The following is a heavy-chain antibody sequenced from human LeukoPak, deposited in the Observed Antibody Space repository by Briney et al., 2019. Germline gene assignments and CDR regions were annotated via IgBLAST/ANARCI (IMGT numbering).Heavy chain of an antibody. CDR3: ARGSSGYYCDHFQT. J-gene: IGHJ1*01. CDR1: GVTFSNFW. CDR2: IKQDGIEK. V-gene: IGHV3-7*01. Sequence: PGGSLRLSCAASGVTFSNFWMTWIRQAPGKGLEWVANIKQDGIEKYYVDSVEGRFTVSRDNTKNSLFLQMDSLRAEDTAVYYCARGSSGYYCDHFQTWGQGSLVTVAS. D-gene: IGHD3-22*01.